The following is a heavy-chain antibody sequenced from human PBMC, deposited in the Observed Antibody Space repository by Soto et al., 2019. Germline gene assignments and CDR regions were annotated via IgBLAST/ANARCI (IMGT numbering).Heavy chain of an antibody. CDR2: ISYDGSNK. D-gene: IGHD3-3*01. CDR3: ARGWRDPLGRFDP. Sequence: QVQLVESGGGVVQPGRSLRLSCAASGFTFSSYAMHWVRQAPDKGLEWVAVISYDGSNKYYADSVKGRFTISRDNSKNTLYLQMNSLRAEDTAVYYCARGWRDPLGRFDPWGQGTLVTVSS. J-gene: IGHJ5*02. V-gene: IGHV3-30-3*01. CDR1: GFTFSSYA.